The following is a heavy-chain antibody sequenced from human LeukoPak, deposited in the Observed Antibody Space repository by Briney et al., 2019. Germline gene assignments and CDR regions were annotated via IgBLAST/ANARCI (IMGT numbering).Heavy chain of an antibody. V-gene: IGHV3-7*01. Sequence: GGSLRLSCAASGFTFSSYWMSWVRQAPGKGLEWVANIKQDGSEKYYVDSVKGRFTISRDNAKNSLYLQMNSLRAEDTAVYYGARQGSKGLLWFGDPIGTAADAFDIWGQGTMVTVSS. CDR1: GFTFSSYW. J-gene: IGHJ3*02. CDR2: IKQDGSEK. D-gene: IGHD3-10*01. CDR3: ARQGSKGLLWFGDPIGTAADAFDI.